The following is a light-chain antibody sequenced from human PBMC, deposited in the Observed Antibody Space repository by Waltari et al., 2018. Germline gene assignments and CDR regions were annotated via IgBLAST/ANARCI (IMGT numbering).Light chain of an antibody. CDR2: AAS. Sequence: AIQMTQSPSSLSASVGDRVTITCRASQAIKNDLGWFQQKPGKAPKLLISAASSLHPGVPSRFSGSGSGTDFTLTISSLQPEDFATYYCLQDYNYPLTFGQGTRLEIK. V-gene: IGKV1-6*01. CDR1: QAIKND. CDR3: LQDYNYPLT. J-gene: IGKJ5*01.